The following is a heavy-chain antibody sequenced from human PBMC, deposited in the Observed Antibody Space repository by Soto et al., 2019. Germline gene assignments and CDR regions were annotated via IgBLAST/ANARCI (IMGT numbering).Heavy chain of an antibody. J-gene: IGHJ4*02. V-gene: IGHV1-8*01. D-gene: IGHD6-13*01. Sequence: QVQLVQSGAEVKKPGGSVKVSCKASGYTFTSYDSNWVRQATGXGLEWMGWMNPNSGNTGYAQKFQGRXTXXXXXXXXXXXXXXXXXRSEDTAVYYCHIIAAAGTIGEDYWGQGTLVTVSS. CDR1: GYTFTSYD. CDR3: HIIAAAGTIGEDY. CDR2: MNPNSGNT.